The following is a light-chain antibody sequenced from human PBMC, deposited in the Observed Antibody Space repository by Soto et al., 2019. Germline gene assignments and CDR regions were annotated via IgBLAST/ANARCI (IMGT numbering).Light chain of an antibody. V-gene: IGLV1-44*01. CDR3: AAWEDCLIALHV. CDR2: TNN. Sequence: QSVLTQPPSASGTPGQRVTISCSGSSSNVGSNPVNWYQQLPGTAPTLLIYTNNQRPSGVPDRFSGSKSGTSASLAISGLQSEDESDYYCAAWEDCLIALHVFGTGTKDTV. CDR1: SSNVGSNP. J-gene: IGLJ1*01.